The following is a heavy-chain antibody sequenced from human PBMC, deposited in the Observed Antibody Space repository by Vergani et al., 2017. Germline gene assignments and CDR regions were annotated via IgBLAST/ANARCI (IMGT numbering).Heavy chain of an antibody. V-gene: IGHV3-30*02. J-gene: IGHJ6*02. CDR2: IRYDGSNK. Sequence: QVQLVESGGGVVQPGGSLRLSCAASGFTFSSYGMHWVRQAPGKGLEGVAFIRYDGSNKYYADSVKGRFTISRDNSKNTLYLQMNSLRAEDTAGYYCAKDGPSSGWYLRKDYYYYGMDVWGQGTTVTVSS. CDR1: GFTFSSYG. D-gene: IGHD6-19*01. CDR3: AKDGPSSGWYLRKDYYYYGMDV.